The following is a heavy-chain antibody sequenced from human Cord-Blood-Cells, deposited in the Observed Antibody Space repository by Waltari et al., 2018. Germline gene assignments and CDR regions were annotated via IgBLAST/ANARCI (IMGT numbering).Heavy chain of an antibody. CDR2: FDPEDGET. Sequence: QVQLVQSGAEVKKPGASVKVSCKVSGYTLTELSMHWVRQAPGKGLEWMGGFDPEDGETVYAQKCQGRGTMTEDTSTDTAYMELSSLRSEDTAVYYCASPTVLWFGELFPYGMDVWGQGTTVTVSS. D-gene: IGHD3-10*01. J-gene: IGHJ6*02. CDR3: ASPTVLWFGELFPYGMDV. V-gene: IGHV1-24*01. CDR1: GYTLTELS.